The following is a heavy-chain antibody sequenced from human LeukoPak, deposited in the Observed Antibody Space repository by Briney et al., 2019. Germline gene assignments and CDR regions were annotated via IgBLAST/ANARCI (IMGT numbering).Heavy chain of an antibody. V-gene: IGHV1-8*01. J-gene: IGHJ3*02. CDR3: ARARRVTMIVVVRSRGAFDI. D-gene: IGHD3-22*01. Sequence: XGVGQAXGRGVEGRGWMNPNSGNTAYAQKFQVRLTMTRNTSISTAYKELSSLRSEDTAVYYCARARRVTMIVVVRSRGAFDIWGQGTMVTVSS. CDR2: MNPNSGNT.